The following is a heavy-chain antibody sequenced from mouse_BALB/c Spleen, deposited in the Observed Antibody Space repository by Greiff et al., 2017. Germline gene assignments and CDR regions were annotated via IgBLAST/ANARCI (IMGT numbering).Heavy chain of an antibody. D-gene: IGHD2-3*01. CDR3: ARIGYYSWFAY. V-gene: IGHV3-2*02. CDR2: ISYSGST. Sequence: EVMLVESGPGLVKPSQSLSLTCTVTGYSITSDYAWNWIRQFPGNKLEWMGYISYSGSTSYNPSLKSRISITRDTSKNQFFLQLNSVTTEDTATYYCARIGYYSWFAYWGQGTLVTVSA. J-gene: IGHJ3*01. CDR1: GYSITSDYA.